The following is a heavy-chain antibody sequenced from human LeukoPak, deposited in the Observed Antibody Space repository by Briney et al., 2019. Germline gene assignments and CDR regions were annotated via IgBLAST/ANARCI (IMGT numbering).Heavy chain of an antibody. J-gene: IGHJ1*01. CDR1: GFTFGSYG. D-gene: IGHD2-2*02. CDR2: IRYDGNDK. CDR3: AKPYCSSTSSYTDLYFQH. Sequence: GGSLRLSCAASGFTFGSYGMHWVRQAPDKGLEWVAFIRYDGNDKFYADSVKGRFTISRDNSKNTLYLQMNSLRAEDTAVYYCAKPYCSSTSSYTDLYFQHWGQGTLVTVSS. V-gene: IGHV3-30*02.